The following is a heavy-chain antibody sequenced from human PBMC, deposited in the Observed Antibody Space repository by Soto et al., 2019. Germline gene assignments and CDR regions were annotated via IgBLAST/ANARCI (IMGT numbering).Heavy chain of an antibody. J-gene: IGHJ4*02. CDR2: ISGNGGDT. V-gene: IGHV3-23*01. D-gene: IGHD2-8*01. CDR1: GFTFNNYA. Sequence: EVQLLESGGGLVQPGESLRLSCAASGFTFNNYAMTWVRQAPGQGLEWVSAISGNGGDTYYADSVKGRFTISRDNSKKALYLQMNSLRAEDTAVYYCAKKETTTMAYYYFDYWGQGTLVTVSS. CDR3: AKKETTTMAYYYFDY.